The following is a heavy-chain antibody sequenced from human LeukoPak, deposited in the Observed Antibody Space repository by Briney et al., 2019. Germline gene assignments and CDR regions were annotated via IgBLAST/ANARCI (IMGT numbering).Heavy chain of an antibody. Sequence: GGSLRLSCAASGFSFSIHCMNWVRQAPGKCLEWVSSISTSGSYIYYADSVKGRFTISRDNANNSLYLQMHSLRDEDTAVYYCARAAGGYSYGAFDYWGQGTLVTVSS. J-gene: IGHJ4*02. D-gene: IGHD5-18*01. CDR2: ISTSGSYI. V-gene: IGHV3-21*01. CDR1: GFSFSIHC. CDR3: ARAAGGYSYGAFDY.